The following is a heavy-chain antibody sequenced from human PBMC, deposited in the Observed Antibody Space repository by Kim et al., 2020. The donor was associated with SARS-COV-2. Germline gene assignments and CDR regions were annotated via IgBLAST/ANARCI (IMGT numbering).Heavy chain of an antibody. CDR3: AKPIPWLRDYYYGMDV. CDR2: ISGSGGST. D-gene: IGHD5-18*01. Sequence: GGSLRLSCAASGFTFSSYAMSWVRQAPGKGLEWVSAISGSGGSTYYADSVKGRFTISRDNSKNTLYLQMNSLRAEDTAVYYCAKPIPWLRDYYYGMDVWGQGTTVTVSS. J-gene: IGHJ6*02. CDR1: GFTFSSYA. V-gene: IGHV3-23*01.